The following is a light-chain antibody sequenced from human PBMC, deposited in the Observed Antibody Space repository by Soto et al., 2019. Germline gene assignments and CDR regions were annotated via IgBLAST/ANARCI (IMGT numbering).Light chain of an antibody. CDR2: DAS. J-gene: IGKJ5*01. CDR1: QSVSSD. Sequence: TVMTNSPGTLSVAPLERGQLSLLSSQSVSSDLALYQQKPGQAPRVLIYDASNRATCIPARFSGSGSGTDFTLTISSLEPEDSAVYYCQQRSNWPSINCGKGKRREIK. CDR3: QQRSNWPSIN. V-gene: IGKV3-11*01.